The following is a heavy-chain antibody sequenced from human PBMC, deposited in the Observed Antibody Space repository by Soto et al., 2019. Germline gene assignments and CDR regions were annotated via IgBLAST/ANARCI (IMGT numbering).Heavy chain of an antibody. CDR3: ARGPYYDPIWNYYYMDV. Sequence: QVQLQESGPGLVKPSETLSLSCSVSGGSISGHYWSWVRQTPGKGLEWIGYMYYSGSTNYNPSLKSRVTISVDTSKNHFSLRLSSVTAADMAVYYCARGPYYDPIWNYYYMDVWGKGTTVTVSS. CDR1: GGSISGHY. J-gene: IGHJ6*03. D-gene: IGHD3-16*01. V-gene: IGHV4-59*08. CDR2: MYYSGST.